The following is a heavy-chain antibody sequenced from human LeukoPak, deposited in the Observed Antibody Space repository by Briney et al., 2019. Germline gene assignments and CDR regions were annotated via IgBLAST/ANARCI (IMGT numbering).Heavy chain of an antibody. D-gene: IGHD6-19*01. V-gene: IGHV3-7*01. CDR2: IKRDGSDI. CDR3: ARVGGWFYFDC. J-gene: IGHJ4*02. CDR1: GFTFSNYW. Sequence: GGSLRLSCAASGFTFSNYWTSWARQAPGEGREWVANIKRDGSDIHYVDSVKGRFTISRDNAKDSLYLQMNSLRVEDTAVYYCARVGGWFYFDCWGQGTLVTVSS.